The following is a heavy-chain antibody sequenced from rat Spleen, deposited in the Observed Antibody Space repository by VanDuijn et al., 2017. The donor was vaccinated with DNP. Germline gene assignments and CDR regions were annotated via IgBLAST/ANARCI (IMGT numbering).Heavy chain of an antibody. D-gene: IGHD1-9*01. Sequence: EVQLVESGGGLVQPGRSLKLSCAASGFTFSNYDMAWVRQAPTKGLEWVASISNSGGSTYYRDSVKGRFTISRDNAKSTLYLQMNSLRSEDMATYYCARWDSTGITTGFAYWGQGTLVTVSS. J-gene: IGHJ3*01. CDR2: ISNSGGST. CDR3: ARWDSTGITTGFAY. CDR1: GFTFSNYD. V-gene: IGHV5S23*01.